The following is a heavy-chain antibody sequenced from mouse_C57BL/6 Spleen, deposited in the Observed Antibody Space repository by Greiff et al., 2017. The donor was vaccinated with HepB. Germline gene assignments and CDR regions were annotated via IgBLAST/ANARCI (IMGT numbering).Heavy chain of an antibody. CDR3: ARQAYYYGSSLFAY. D-gene: IGHD1-1*01. V-gene: IGHV1-80*01. Sequence: QVQQSGAELVKPGASVKISCKASGYAFSSYWMNWVKQRPGKGLEWIGQIYPGDGDTNYNGKFKGKATLTADKSSSTAYMQLSSLTSEDSAVYFFARQAYYYGSSLFAYWGQGTLVTVSA. J-gene: IGHJ3*01. CDR1: GYAFSSYW. CDR2: IYPGDGDT.